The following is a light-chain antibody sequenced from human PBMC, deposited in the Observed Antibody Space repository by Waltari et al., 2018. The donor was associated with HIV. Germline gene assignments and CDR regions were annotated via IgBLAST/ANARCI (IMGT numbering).Light chain of an antibody. CDR2: DDS. CDR1: NIGIKS. V-gene: IGLV3-21*04. CDR3: QVWDSSSDLNWV. J-gene: IGLJ3*02. Sequence: SYVLTQPPSVSVAPGKTARITCGGNNIGIKSVHWYQQKPGQAPVLVINDDSDRPSGIPERFSGSNSGNTATLTISRGEAGDEADYYCQVWDSSSDLNWVFGGGTKLTVL.